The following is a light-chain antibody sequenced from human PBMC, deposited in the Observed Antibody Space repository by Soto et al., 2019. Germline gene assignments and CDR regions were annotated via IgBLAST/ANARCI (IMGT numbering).Light chain of an antibody. CDR1: QSVGSN. CDR3: QQYNNWPWT. V-gene: IGKV3-15*01. J-gene: IGKJ1*01. CDR2: GAS. Sequence: EIVMTQSPATLSVSPGESATLSCRASQSVGSNLAWYQQKPGQAPRLLIYGASTRATGIPARFSGSGSGTEFTLTISSLQSEDFAVYYCQQYNNWPWTFGQGTKVDIK.